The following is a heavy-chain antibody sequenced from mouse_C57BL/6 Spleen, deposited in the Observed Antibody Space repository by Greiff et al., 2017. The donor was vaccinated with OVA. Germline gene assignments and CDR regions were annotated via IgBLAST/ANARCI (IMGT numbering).Heavy chain of an antibody. Sequence: VKLQESGPGLVQPSQSLSITCTVSGFSLTSYGVHWVRQSPGKGLEWLGVIWRGGSTDYNAAFMSRLSITKDNSKSQVFFKMNSLQADDTAIYYCAKFSYDYYAMDYWGQGTSVTVSS. V-gene: IGHV2-5*01. CDR2: IWRGGST. J-gene: IGHJ4*01. CDR1: GFSLTSYG. CDR3: AKFSYDYYAMDY.